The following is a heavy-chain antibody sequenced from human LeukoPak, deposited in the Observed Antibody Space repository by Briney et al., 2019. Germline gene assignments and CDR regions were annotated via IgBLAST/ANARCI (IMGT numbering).Heavy chain of an antibody. CDR3: AKGMNAYYYDSSGY. D-gene: IGHD3-22*01. CDR1: GFTFNSYA. Sequence: GGSPRLSCAASGFTFNSYAMTWVRQAPGKGLEWVSAISGSGGSTNYADSVKGRFTISRDNSKNTLYLQMNSLRAEDTAIYYCAKGMNAYYYDSSGYWGQGTLVTVSS. CDR2: ISGSGGST. V-gene: IGHV3-23*01. J-gene: IGHJ4*02.